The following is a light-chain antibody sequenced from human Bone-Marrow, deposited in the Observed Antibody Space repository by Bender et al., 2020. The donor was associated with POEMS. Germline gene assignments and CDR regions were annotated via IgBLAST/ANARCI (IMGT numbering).Light chain of an antibody. CDR3: QSYDTNINVI. J-gene: IGLJ2*01. CDR1: TNDVGSDNY. Sequence: QSALTQPASVSGSPGQSITISCTGTTNDVGSDNYVAWYQQHPGKVPKLMIYDVTRRPSDISYRFSGSIDSSSNSASLTISGLKTEDEGDYYCQSYDTNINVIFGGGTKLT. V-gene: IGLV2-14*03. CDR2: DVT.